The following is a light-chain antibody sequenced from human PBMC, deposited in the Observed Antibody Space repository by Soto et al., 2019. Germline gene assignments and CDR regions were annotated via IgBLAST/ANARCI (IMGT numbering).Light chain of an antibody. CDR1: QSVGGNS. CDR2: GAS. Sequence: EIVLTQSPDTLSLSPGERATLSCRASQSVGGNSLAWYQQKPGQAPRLLIYGASSRATGIPDRFSGSGSGTDFTLTVSRLEPEDFAVYYCQQYGSSRWTFGQGTKVDIK. CDR3: QQYGSSRWT. J-gene: IGKJ1*01. V-gene: IGKV3-20*01.